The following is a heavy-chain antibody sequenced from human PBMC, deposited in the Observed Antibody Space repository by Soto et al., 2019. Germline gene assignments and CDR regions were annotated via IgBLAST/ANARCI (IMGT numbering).Heavy chain of an antibody. D-gene: IGHD3-22*01. CDR3: ATTPWGDDSSGSHYWYFDL. Sequence: QVQLVQSGAEVKKPGSSVKVSCKASGGTFSSYAISWVRQAPGQGLEWMGGIIPIFGTANSAQKFQGRVTITADESTSTAYMELSSLRSEDTAVYYCATTPWGDDSSGSHYWYFDLWGRGTLFTVSS. CDR2: IIPIFGTA. CDR1: GGTFSSYA. V-gene: IGHV1-69*01. J-gene: IGHJ2*01.